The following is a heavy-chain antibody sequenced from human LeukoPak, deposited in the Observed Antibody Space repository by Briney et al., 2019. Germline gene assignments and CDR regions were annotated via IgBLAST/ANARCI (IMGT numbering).Heavy chain of an antibody. CDR1: GFTFDDYA. CDR2: ISWDGGST. D-gene: IGHD6-13*01. J-gene: IGHJ6*04. CDR3: AKDSAGAAGSNYYDGMDV. V-gene: IGHV3-43D*04. Sequence: GGYLRLSCAASGFTFDDYAMHWVRQAPGKGLEWVTLISWDGGSTYYADSVKGRFTISRDNSKNSLYLQMNSLRAEDTALYYCAKDSAGAAGSNYYDGMDVWGKGTTVTVSS.